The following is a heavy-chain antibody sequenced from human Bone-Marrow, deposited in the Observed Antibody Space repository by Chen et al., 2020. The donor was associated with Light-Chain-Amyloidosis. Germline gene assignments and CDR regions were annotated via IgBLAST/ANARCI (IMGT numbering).Heavy chain of an antibody. CDR1: GYTFPNYW. D-gene: IGHD5-12*01. V-gene: IGHV5-51*01. Sequence: EVQLEQSGPEVKKPGESPKISCKGSGYTFPNYWIGWVRQMPGKGLEWMGVIYPDYSDARYSPSFEGQVTISADKSITPAYLQWRSLKSSDTAMYYCARRRDGYNFDYLGQGTLVTVSS. J-gene: IGHJ4*02. CDR2: IYPDYSDA. CDR3: ARRRDGYNFDY.